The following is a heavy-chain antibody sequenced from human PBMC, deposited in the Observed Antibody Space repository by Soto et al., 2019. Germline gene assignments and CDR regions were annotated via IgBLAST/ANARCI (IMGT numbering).Heavy chain of an antibody. CDR3: ARVALCGILLGGVGS. CDR1: AGTFVNYA. J-gene: IGHJ4*02. CDR2: ITPMFGTT. D-gene: IGHD1-26*01. Sequence: QVQLVQSGAEVKKPGSSVKVSCKASAGTFVNYAITWVRQAPGQGLELMGTITPMFGTTYNAHKFNGRVNFSADESTSTAFMELSGLRSQDTAVYYCARVALCGILLGGVGSWGQGTLVTVSS. V-gene: IGHV1-69*18.